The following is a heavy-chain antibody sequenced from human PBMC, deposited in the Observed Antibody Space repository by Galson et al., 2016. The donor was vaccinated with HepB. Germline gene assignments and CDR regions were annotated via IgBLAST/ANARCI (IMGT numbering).Heavy chain of an antibody. CDR3: ARGKPRSYSQAIDY. J-gene: IGHJ4*02. CDR1: GYTFTSYD. V-gene: IGHV1-8*01. CDR2: MNPDSDNT. D-gene: IGHD2-21*01. Sequence: SVKVSCKASGYTFTSYDINWVRQATGQGLEWMGWMNPDSDNTGFAQKFQGRVTMTRDTSISTFYMELSDLRSEDTAVYYCARGKPRSYSQAIDYWGPGTLVTVSS.